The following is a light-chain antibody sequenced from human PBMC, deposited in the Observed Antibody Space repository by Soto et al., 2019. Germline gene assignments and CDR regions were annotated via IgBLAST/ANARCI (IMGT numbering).Light chain of an antibody. J-gene: IGKJ1*01. V-gene: IGKV3-20*01. CDR1: QSINTNY. CDR3: QQYHSSPWT. CDR2: GAS. Sequence: EIVLTQSPGTLSLSPGERATLSCRASQSINTNYLAWYQQKPGQAPRLLIFGASSRATGIPDRFSGSGSGTDFTLTISRLEPEDFAVFYCQQYHSSPWTFGQGTMVEI.